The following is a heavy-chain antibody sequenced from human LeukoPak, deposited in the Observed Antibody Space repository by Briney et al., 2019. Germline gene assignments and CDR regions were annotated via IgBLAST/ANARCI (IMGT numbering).Heavy chain of an antibody. Sequence: PGGSLRLSCAASGFTFSSYWMSWVRQAPGKGLEWVANIKQDGSEKCYVDSVKGRFTISRDNAKNSLYLQMNSLRAEDTAVYYCARESRDCSSTSCPTGIAVAGMDYWGQGTLVTVSS. D-gene: IGHD2-2*01. CDR3: ARESRDCSSTSCPTGIAVAGMDY. CDR2: IKQDGSEK. CDR1: GFTFSSYW. J-gene: IGHJ4*02. V-gene: IGHV3-7*01.